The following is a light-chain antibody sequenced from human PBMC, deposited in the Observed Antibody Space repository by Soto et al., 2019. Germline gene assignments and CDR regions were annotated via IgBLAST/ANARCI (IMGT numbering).Light chain of an antibody. CDR2: KVY. J-gene: IGKJ5*01. CDR1: QSLVHSDGIAY. V-gene: IGKV2-30*02. CDR3: MQGTHWPIT. Sequence: DVVMTQSPLSLPVTLGQPASISCRSNQSLVHSDGIAYFSWFQQRPGRSQRRXIYKVYNRDSGVQARFSGSGSGTDFALKISRVEAEDVGVYYCMQGTHWPITFGQGTRLEI.